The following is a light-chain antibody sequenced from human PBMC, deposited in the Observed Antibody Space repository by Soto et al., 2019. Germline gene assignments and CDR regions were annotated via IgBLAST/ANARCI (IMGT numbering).Light chain of an antibody. J-gene: IGKJ4*01. Sequence: EIVLAKSPGTLSLFAVERATLSRRPSQTVSGDYLAWYQQKPGXAPRLLIYSASSRATGIPDRFSGSGSETDFTLTISRLEPEDFAVYYCQQYGYWPLAFGGGTKVDI. V-gene: IGKV3-20*01. CDR2: SAS. CDR1: QTVSGDY. CDR3: QQYGYWPLA.